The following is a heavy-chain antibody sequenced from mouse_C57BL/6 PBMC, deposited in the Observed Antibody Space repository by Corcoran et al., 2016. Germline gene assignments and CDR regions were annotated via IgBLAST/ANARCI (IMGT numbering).Heavy chain of an antibody. CDR1: GYSITSGYY. CDR2: ISYDGSN. CDR3: ARDNYRMDY. Sequence: DVQLQESGPGLVKPSQSLSLTCSVTGYSITSGYYWNWIRQFPGNKLEWMGYISYDGSNNYNPSLKNRISITRDTSKNQFFLKLNSVTTEDTATYYCARDNYRMDYWGQGTSVTVSS. J-gene: IGHJ4*01. V-gene: IGHV3-6*01.